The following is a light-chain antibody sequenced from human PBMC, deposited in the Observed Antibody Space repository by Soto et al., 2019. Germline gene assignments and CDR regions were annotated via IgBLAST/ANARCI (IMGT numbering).Light chain of an antibody. CDR3: SSYTISSTYV. Sequence: QSVLTQPGSVSGSPGQSIAISCTGTSSDVGGYNYVSWYQQHPGKAPKLLINDVSNRPSGVSSRFSGSKSGNTASLTISGLQAEDEADYYCSSYTISSTYVFGTGTKVTVL. V-gene: IGLV2-14*01. J-gene: IGLJ1*01. CDR2: DVS. CDR1: SSDVGGYNY.